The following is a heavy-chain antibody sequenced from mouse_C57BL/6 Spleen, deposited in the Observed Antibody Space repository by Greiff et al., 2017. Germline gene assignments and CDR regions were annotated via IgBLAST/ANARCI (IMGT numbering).Heavy chain of an antibody. D-gene: IGHD1-1*01. Sequence: QVQLKESGAELVKPGASVKMSCKASGYTFTTYPIEWMKQNHGKSLEWIGNFHPYNDDTKYNEKFKGKATLTVEKSSSTVYLELSRLTSDDSAVYYCATYYYGSSSLAYWGQGTLVTVSA. CDR1: GYTFTTYP. J-gene: IGHJ3*01. CDR3: ATYYYGSSSLAY. CDR2: FHPYNDDT. V-gene: IGHV1-47*01.